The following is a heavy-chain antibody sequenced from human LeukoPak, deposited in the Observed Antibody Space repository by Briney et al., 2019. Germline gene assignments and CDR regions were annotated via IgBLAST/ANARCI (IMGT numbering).Heavy chain of an antibody. CDR1: GYTFTGYY. CDR3: ARGGYCTITSCLYFQH. V-gene: IGHV1-2*02. Sequence: RASVKVSCKASGYTFTGYYMHWVRQAPGQGLEWMGWINPNSGGTNYAQKFQGRVTMTRDTSISTAYMELSRLRSDDTAVYYCARGGYCTITSCLYFQHWGQGTLVTVSS. CDR2: INPNSGGT. D-gene: IGHD2-2*01. J-gene: IGHJ1*01.